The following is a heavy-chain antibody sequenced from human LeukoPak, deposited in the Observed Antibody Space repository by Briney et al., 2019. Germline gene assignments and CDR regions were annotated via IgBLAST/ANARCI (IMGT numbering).Heavy chain of an antibody. Sequence: GGSLRLSCAASEFTFSTYSMNWVRQAPGKGLEWVSAISGSGGSTYYADSVKGRFTVSRDNSKNTLYLQMNSLRAEDTAVYYCAKDGGQWLARGAFDYWAQGTLVTVSS. CDR1: EFTFSTYS. CDR2: ISGSGGST. J-gene: IGHJ4*02. V-gene: IGHV3-23*01. D-gene: IGHD6-19*01. CDR3: AKDGGQWLARGAFDY.